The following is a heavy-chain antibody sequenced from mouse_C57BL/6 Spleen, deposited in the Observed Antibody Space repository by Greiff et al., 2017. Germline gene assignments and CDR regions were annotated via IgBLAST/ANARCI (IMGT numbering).Heavy chain of an antibody. CDR2: IHPNSGST. CDR3: SWYYGSSALAY. D-gene: IGHD1-1*01. J-gene: IGHJ3*01. CDR1: GYTFTSYW. V-gene: IGHV1-64*01. Sequence: QVQLQQPGAELVKPGASVKLSCKASGYTFTSYWMHWVKQRPGQGLEWIGMIHPNSGSTNYNEKFKSKATLTVDKSSSTAYMQLSSLTSEDSAVYYCSWYYGSSALAYWGQGTLVTVSA.